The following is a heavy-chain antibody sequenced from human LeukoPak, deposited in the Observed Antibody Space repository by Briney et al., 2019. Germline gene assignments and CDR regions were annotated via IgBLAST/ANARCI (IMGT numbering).Heavy chain of an antibody. CDR2: IYHSGST. D-gene: IGHD2-2*01. CDR3: ARGDCSSTICYSPMDV. Sequence: PSETLPLTCTVPGYSISSDYYGAWIRQPPGKGLEGIGSIYHSGSTYYNPSLKSRVTKSVDTPKNQFSLQVYSVTAADTAVYYCARGDCSSTICYSPMDVWGKGTTVTVSS. V-gene: IGHV4-38-2*02. CDR1: GYSISSDYY. J-gene: IGHJ6*03.